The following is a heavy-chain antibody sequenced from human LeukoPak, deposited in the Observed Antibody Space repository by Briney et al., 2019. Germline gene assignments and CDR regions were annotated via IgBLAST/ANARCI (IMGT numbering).Heavy chain of an antibody. J-gene: IGHJ4*02. D-gene: IGHD2-15*01. CDR2: ICANDGNT. Sequence: PGGSLSFSFAASGPPFRNYPIGWARRAPGKGLGGVQVICANDGNTYYADAVKGRFTISRDNSKDTLYLQMDSLRAEDTAVYYCAKGSGSSCYSPCDYWGQGILVTVSS. CDR1: GPPFRNYP. V-gene: IGHV3-23*01. CDR3: AKGSGSSCYSPCDY.